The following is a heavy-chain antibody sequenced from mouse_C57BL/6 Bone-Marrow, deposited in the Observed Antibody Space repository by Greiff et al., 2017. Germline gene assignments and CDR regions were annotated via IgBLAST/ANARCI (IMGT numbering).Heavy chain of an antibody. J-gene: IGHJ1*03. CDR2: ISSGGSYT. Sequence: EVQLVESGGDLVKPGGSLKLSCAASGFTFSSYGMSWVRQTPDTRLAWVATISSGGSYTYSPNSGKGRFTISRDNAKNTLCLQMSGLKTKDTDMYYCARGGYFDVWGTGTTVTVSS. CDR1: GFTFSSYG. V-gene: IGHV5-6*01. CDR3: ARGGYFDV.